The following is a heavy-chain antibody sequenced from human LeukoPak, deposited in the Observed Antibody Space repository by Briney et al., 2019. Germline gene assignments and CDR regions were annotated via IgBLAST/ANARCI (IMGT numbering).Heavy chain of an antibody. CDR2: INTNTGNP. Sequence: ASVKVSCKASGYTFTSYAMNWVRQAPGQGLEWMGWINTNTGNPTYAQGFTGRFVFSLDTSVSTAYLRISSLKAEDTAVYYCARGSSGAYLNWFDPWGQGTLVTVSS. V-gene: IGHV7-4-1*02. CDR1: GYTFTSYA. CDR3: ARGSSGAYLNWFDP. D-gene: IGHD6-19*01. J-gene: IGHJ5*02.